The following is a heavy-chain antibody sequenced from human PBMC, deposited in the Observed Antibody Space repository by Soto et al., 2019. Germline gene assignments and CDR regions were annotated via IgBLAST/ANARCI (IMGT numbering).Heavy chain of an antibody. CDR2: IYYSGST. V-gene: IGHV4-59*01. CDR1: GGSISSYY. J-gene: IGHJ6*02. CDR3: ARGWISEWMYGMDV. Sequence: PSETLSLTCTVSGGSISSYYWSWIRQPPGKGLEWIGYIYYSGSTNYNPSLKSRVTISVDTSKNQFSLKLSSVTAADTAVYYCARGWISEWMYGMDVWGQGTTVTVSS. D-gene: IGHD2-2*03.